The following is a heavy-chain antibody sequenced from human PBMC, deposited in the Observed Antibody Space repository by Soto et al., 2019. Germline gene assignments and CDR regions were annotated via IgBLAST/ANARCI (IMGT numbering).Heavy chain of an antibody. J-gene: IGHJ4*02. CDR3: ARDKSIAAAGTSQPFGY. D-gene: IGHD6-13*01. CDR1: GYTFTSYG. Sequence: GASVKVSCKASGYTFTSYGISWVRQAPGQGLEWMGWISAYNGNTNYAQKLQGRVTMTTDTSTSTAYMELRSLRSDDTAVYYCARDKSIAAAGTSQPFGYWGQGTLVTVSS. CDR2: ISAYNGNT. V-gene: IGHV1-18*01.